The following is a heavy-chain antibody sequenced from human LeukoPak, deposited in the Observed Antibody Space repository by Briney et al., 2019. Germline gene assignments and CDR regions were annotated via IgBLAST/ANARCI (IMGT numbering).Heavy chain of an antibody. Sequence: GGSLRLSCAASGFTFSSYAMHWVRQAPGKGLECVAVTSYDGSNKYYADSVKGRFTISRDNSKNTLYLQMNSLRAEDTAVYYCARDLEIGLISYFDYWGQGTLVTVSS. CDR3: ARDLEIGLISYFDY. V-gene: IGHV3-30-3*01. D-gene: IGHD3/OR15-3a*01. J-gene: IGHJ4*02. CDR1: GFTFSSYA. CDR2: TSYDGSNK.